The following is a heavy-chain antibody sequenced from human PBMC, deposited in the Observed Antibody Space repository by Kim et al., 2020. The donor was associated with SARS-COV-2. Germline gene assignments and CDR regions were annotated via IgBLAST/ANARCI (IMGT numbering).Heavy chain of an antibody. V-gene: IGHV3-72*01. CDR1: GFTFSDHY. J-gene: IGHJ6*01. CDR3: ARGGGYYYDSSGYYY. Sequence: GGSLRLSCAASGFTFSDHYMDWVRQAPGKGLEWVGRTRNKANSYTTEYAASVKGRFTISRDDSKNSLYMQMNSLKTEDTAVYYCARGGGYYYDSSGYYY. CDR2: TRNKANSYTT. D-gene: IGHD3-22*01.